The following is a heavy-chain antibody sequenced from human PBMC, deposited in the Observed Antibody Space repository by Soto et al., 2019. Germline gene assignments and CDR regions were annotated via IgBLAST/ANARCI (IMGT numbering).Heavy chain of an antibody. CDR3: ARVPGP. CDR2: MYNTGST. Sequence: SETLFLTCTVSGGSISSYYWSWIRQPPGKGLEWIGYMYNTGSTIYNPSLKSRVTISVDTSKNQFSLKLTSVTAADTAVYYCARVPGPWGQGTLVTVSS. D-gene: IGHD3-10*01. J-gene: IGHJ5*02. V-gene: IGHV4-59*12. CDR1: GGSISSYY.